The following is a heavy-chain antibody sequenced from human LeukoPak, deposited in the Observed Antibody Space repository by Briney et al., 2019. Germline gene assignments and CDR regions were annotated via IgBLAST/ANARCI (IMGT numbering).Heavy chain of an antibody. J-gene: IGHJ4*02. Sequence: SETLSLTCTVSGGSISTYYWSWIRQPPGKGLEWLGYIYYSGSTNYNPSLKSRVTISVDTSKNQFSLKLSSVTAADTAVYYCARVITVRGVIFDYWGQGTLVTVSS. CDR1: GGSISTYY. V-gene: IGHV4-59*01. CDR2: IYYSGST. D-gene: IGHD3-16*01. CDR3: ARVITVRGVIFDY.